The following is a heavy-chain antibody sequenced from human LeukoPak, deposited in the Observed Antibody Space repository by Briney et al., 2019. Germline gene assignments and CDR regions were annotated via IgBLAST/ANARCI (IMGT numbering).Heavy chain of an antibody. V-gene: IGHV3-21*03. Sequence: GGSLRLSCAASGFTISSYSMNWVRQAPGKGLEWVSSISIGNTYIYYADSVKGRFTISRDNAKNSLYLQLNSLRAEDTAVYYCAGSDTIGYLPREWDYWYFDRWGRGTLVTVSS. CDR1: GFTISSYS. J-gene: IGHJ2*01. CDR3: AGSDTIGYLPREWDYWYFDR. CDR2: ISIGNTYI. D-gene: IGHD3-22*01.